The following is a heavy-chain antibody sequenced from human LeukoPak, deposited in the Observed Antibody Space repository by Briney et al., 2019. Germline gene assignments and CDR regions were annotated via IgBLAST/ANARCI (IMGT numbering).Heavy chain of an antibody. D-gene: IGHD3-22*01. Sequence: GGSLRLSCAASGFTFDDYGLSWVRQAPGKGLEWVSGIIWNGGADSVKGRFTISRDNAKNSLYLQMNSLRAEDTALYYCARVLLSGDYYDSSGYYPSFDYWGQGTLVTVSS. CDR1: GFTFDDYG. V-gene: IGHV3-20*04. J-gene: IGHJ4*02. CDR2: IIWNGG. CDR3: ARVLLSGDYYDSSGYYPSFDY.